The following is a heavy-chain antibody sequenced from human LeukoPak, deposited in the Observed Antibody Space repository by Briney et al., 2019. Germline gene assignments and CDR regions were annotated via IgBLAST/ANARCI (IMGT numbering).Heavy chain of an antibody. CDR1: GFTVSSNY. J-gene: IGHJ4*02. CDR3: ARVGPSDYYDSSGYDY. V-gene: IGHV3-53*01. Sequence: GSLRLSRAASGFTVSSNYMSWVRQAPGKGLEWVSVIYSGGSTYYADSVKGRFTISRDNSKNTLYLQMNSLRAEDTAVYYCARVGPSDYYDSSGYDYWGQGTLVTVSS. CDR2: IYSGGST. D-gene: IGHD3-22*01.